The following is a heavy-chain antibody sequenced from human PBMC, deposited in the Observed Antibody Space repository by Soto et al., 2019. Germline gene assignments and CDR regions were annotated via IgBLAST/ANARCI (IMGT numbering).Heavy chain of an antibody. CDR3: AREGYYDSSGYYPHFDY. Sequence: KASETLSLTCTVSGGPISSGGYYWSWIRQHPGKGLEWIGYIYYSGSTYYNPSLKSRVTISVDTSKNQFSLKLSSVTAADTAVYYCAREGYYDSSGYYPHFDYWGQGTLVTVSS. V-gene: IGHV4-31*03. D-gene: IGHD3-22*01. J-gene: IGHJ4*02. CDR1: GGPISSGGYY. CDR2: IYYSGST.